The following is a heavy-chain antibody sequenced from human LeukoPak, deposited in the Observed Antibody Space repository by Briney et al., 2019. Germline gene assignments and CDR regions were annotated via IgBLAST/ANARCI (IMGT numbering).Heavy chain of an antibody. CDR3: AKEENNGYPTVTTFGY. V-gene: IGHV4-30-2*01. CDR2: IYHSGST. D-gene: IGHD4-17*01. J-gene: IGHJ4*02. CDR1: GGSISSGGYS. Sequence: SETLSLTCAVSGGSISSGGYSWSWIRQPPGKGLEWIGYIYHSGSTYYNPSLKSRVTISVDRSKNQFSLKLSSVTAADTAVYYCAKEENNGYPTVTTFGYWGQGTLVTVSS.